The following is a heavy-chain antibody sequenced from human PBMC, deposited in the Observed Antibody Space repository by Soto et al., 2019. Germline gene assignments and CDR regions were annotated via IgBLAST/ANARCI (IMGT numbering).Heavy chain of an antibody. CDR1: GFRFEQYV. Sequence: VQVVASGGGLVQPGRSLRLSCAVSGFRFEQYVMHWVRQAPGKGLECVSTVSPTGDTVAYADSVEGGFTVSRDNAKRALFLQMNSFKGDDTAFYYCIKDSHNGSIDDWGQGTLVTVSS. J-gene: IGHJ4*02. D-gene: IGHD3-10*01. CDR2: VSPTGDTV. V-gene: IGHV3-9*01. CDR3: IKDSHNGSIDD.